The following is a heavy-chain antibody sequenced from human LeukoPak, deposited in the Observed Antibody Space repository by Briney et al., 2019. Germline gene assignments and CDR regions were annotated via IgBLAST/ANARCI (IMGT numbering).Heavy chain of an antibody. Sequence: SETLSLTCTVSGGSISSYYWSWIRQPAGKGLEWIGRIYTSGSTNYNPSLKSRVTMSVDTSKNQFSLKLSSVTAADTAVCYCARDWNVVVPAAIWFDPWGQGTLVTVSS. CDR1: GGSISSYY. CDR3: ARDWNVVVPAAIWFDP. D-gene: IGHD2-2*01. CDR2: IYTSGST. V-gene: IGHV4-4*07. J-gene: IGHJ5*02.